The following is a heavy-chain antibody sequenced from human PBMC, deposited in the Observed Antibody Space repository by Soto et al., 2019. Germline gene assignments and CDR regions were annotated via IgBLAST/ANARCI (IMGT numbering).Heavy chain of an antibody. CDR3: AKDIMVAADSHFDY. J-gene: IGHJ4*02. CDR2: ISGSGGST. D-gene: IGHD2-15*01. V-gene: IGHV3-23*01. Sequence: EVQLLESGGGLVQPGGSLRLSCAASGFSFNRNAMSWVRQAPGKGLEWVSAISGSGGSTYYADSVKGRFTISRDNSKNTLYLQMNSLRAEDTAVYYCAKDIMVAADSHFDYWGQGTLVTVSS. CDR1: GFSFNRNA.